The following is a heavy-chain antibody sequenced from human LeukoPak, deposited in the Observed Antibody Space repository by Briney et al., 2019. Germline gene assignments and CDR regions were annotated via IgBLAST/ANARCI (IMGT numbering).Heavy chain of an antibody. D-gene: IGHD5-24*01. Sequence: PGGSLRLSCAASGFTVSSNYMSWVRQAPGKGLEWVSVICSGGSTYYADSVKGRFTISRDNSKNTLYLQMNSLRAEDTAVYYCAREQSPYYYYGMDVWGQGTTVTVSS. V-gene: IGHV3-66*01. CDR2: ICSGGST. J-gene: IGHJ6*02. CDR1: GFTVSSNY. CDR3: AREQSPYYYYGMDV.